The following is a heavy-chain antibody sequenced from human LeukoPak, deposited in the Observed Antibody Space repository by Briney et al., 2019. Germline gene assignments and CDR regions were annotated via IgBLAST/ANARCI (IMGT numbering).Heavy chain of an antibody. V-gene: IGHV4-30-2*01. J-gene: IGHJ3*02. CDR3: AREPLRFLEWYAFDI. Sequence: SETLSLTCTVSGGSISSGGYYWSWIRQPPGKGLEWIGYIYHSGSTYYNPSLKSRVTISVDRSKNQFSLKLSSVTAADTAVYYCAREPLRFLEWYAFDIWGQGTMVTVSS. CDR1: GGSISSGGYY. D-gene: IGHD3-3*01. CDR2: IYHSGST.